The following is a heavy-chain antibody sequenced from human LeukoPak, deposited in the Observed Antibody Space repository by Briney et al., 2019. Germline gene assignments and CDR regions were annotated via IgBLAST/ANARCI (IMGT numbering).Heavy chain of an antibody. CDR3: ARSNPNRNALDL. J-gene: IGHJ3*01. Sequence: GGSLRLSCAASGFTFSNYWMRWVRQAPGKGLEWVANIKQDGSETYYVDSVKGRFTVSRDNAKNSLYLQMNSLRGEDTAVYYCARSNPNRNALDLWGRGTMVTISS. V-gene: IGHV3-7*01. CDR2: IKQDGSET. D-gene: IGHD1-14*01. CDR1: GFTFSNYW.